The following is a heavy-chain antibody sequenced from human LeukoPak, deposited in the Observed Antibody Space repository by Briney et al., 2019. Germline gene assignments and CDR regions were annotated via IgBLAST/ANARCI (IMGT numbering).Heavy chain of an antibody. CDR1: GFTVSSNY. CDR3: ARDDITMVRGVITTTYFDY. J-gene: IGHJ4*02. CDR2: IYSGGST. Sequence: GGSLRLSCAASGFTVSSNYMSWVRQAPGKGLEWVSVIYSGGSTYYADSVKGRFTISRDNSKNTLYLQMNSLRAEDTAVYYCARDDITMVRGVITTTYFDYWGQGTLVTVSS. D-gene: IGHD3-10*01. V-gene: IGHV3-53*01.